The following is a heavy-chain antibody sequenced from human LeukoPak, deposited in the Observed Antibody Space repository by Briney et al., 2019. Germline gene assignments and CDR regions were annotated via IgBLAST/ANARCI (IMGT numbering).Heavy chain of an antibody. J-gene: IGHJ4*02. V-gene: IGHV4-59*01. CDR3: ARAPDTGWDLFFEY. CDR1: GGSISSYY. Sequence: ETLSLTCTVSGGSISSYYWSWIRQPPGKGLEWVGYIYYSGSTKYNPSLKSRVTISGDTSKNQFSLKLSSVTAADTAVYYCARAPDTGWDLFFEYWGQGTLVTVSS. CDR2: IYYSGST. D-gene: IGHD3-10*01.